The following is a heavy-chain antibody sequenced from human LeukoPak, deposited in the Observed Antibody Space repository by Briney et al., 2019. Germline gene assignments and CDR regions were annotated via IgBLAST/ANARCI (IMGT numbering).Heavy chain of an antibody. CDR1: GSYFGTSA. CDR3: EKINCSGHICYDYFDL. CDR2: ISAGGTNV. V-gene: IGHV3-23*01. Sequence: PGGSLRLSCRGSGSYFGTSAMTWVRQAPGKGLEWVSAISAGGTNVYYADSVEGRFTISRDNFEDTLYLEMDSLRVEDTATYFCEKINCSGHICYDYFDLWGQGTLVTVSS. D-gene: IGHD6-25*01. J-gene: IGHJ4*02.